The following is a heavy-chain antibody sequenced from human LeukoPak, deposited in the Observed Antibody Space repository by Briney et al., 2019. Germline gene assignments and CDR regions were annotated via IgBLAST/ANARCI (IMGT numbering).Heavy chain of an antibody. CDR2: INGDGSST. Sequence: SCKASGYTFTGYYMHWVRQAPGKGLVWVSRINGDGSSTTYADSVKGRFTISRDNAKNTLYLQMISLSAEDTAVYYCARDPYNILTGPYFDYWGQGTLVTVSS. CDR3: ARDPYNILTGPYFDY. J-gene: IGHJ4*02. V-gene: IGHV3-74*01. D-gene: IGHD3-9*01. CDR1: GYTFTGYY.